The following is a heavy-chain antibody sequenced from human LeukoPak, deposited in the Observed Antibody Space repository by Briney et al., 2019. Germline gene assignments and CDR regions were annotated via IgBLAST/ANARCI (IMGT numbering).Heavy chain of an antibody. Sequence: PSQTLSLTCTVSGGSISSGGYYWSWIRQPPGKGLEWIGYIYHSGSTYYNPSLKSRVTISVDRSKNQFSLKLSSVTAADTAVYYCARGSGSGYDLSFQHWGQGTLVTVSS. J-gene: IGHJ1*01. CDR1: GGSISSGGYY. V-gene: IGHV4-30-2*01. CDR3: ARGSGSGYDLSFQH. D-gene: IGHD5-12*01. CDR2: IYHSGST.